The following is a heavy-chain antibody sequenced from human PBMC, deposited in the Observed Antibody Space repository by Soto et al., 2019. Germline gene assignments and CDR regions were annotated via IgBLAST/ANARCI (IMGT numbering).Heavy chain of an antibody. CDR1: WLRQQCNLF. CDR2: ILYSGSS. V-gene: IGHV4-61*01. CDR3: ARGMYNNGWNLDL. Sequence: PSEDPVPHLPCLCWLRQQCNLFLELGPPAPRGGLEWIAYILYSGSSMYNPSLKSRVTISLSTSKTHFSLRLTSVTAADTAVYYCARGMYNNGWNLDLWGQGIVVTVS. D-gene: IGHD6-19*01. J-gene: IGHJ5*02.